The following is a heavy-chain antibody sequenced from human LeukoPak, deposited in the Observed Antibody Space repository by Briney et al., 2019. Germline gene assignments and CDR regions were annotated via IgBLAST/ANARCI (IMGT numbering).Heavy chain of an antibody. D-gene: IGHD3-22*01. CDR2: INTNTGNP. J-gene: IGHJ4*02. Sequence: GASVKVSCKASGYTFTSYAMSWVRQAPGQGLEWMGWINTNTGNPTYAQGFTGRFVFSLDTSVSTAYLQISSLKAEDTAVYYCARDLGSLTYYYDSSGGGGFDYWGQGTLVTVSS. CDR1: GYTFTSYA. V-gene: IGHV7-4-1*02. CDR3: ARDLGSLTYYYDSSGGGGFDY.